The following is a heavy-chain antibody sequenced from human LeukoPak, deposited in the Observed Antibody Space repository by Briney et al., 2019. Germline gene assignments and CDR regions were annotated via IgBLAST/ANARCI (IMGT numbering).Heavy chain of an antibody. D-gene: IGHD3-10*01. CDR1: GFTFSSYD. CDR3: ARGRRNYYGSGSYYRLRYYYYGMDV. V-gene: IGHV3-13*05. J-gene: IGHJ6*04. Sequence: GGSLRLSCAASGFTFSSYDMHWVRQATGKGLEWVSAIGTAGDPYYPGSVKDRFTISRENSKNSLYLQLNSLRAGDTAVYYCARGRRNYYGSGSYYRLRYYYYGMDVWGKGTTVTVSS. CDR2: IGTAGDP.